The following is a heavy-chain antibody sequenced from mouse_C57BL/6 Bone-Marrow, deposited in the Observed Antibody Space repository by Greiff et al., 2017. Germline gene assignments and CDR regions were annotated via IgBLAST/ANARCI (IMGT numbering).Heavy chain of an antibody. CDR2: ILPGSGST. V-gene: IGHV1-9*01. D-gene: IGHD3-2*02. CDR1: GYTFTGYW. Sequence: QVQLQQSGAELMKPGASVKLSCKATGYTFTGYWIEWVKQRPGHGLEWIGEILPGSGSTNYNGKFKGKATLTADKSSSTAYMQLSSLTSEDSAVYFCARSRAQALMDYWGQGTSVTVSS. J-gene: IGHJ4*01. CDR3: ARSRAQALMDY.